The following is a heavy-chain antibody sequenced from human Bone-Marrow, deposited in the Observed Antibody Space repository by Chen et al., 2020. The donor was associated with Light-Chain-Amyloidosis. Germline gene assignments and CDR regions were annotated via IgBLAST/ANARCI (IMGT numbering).Heavy chain of an antibody. Sequence: EVQLEQSGPEVKKPGESLKISCKGSGYTFPNYWIGWVSQMPGKGLEWMGVIYPDDSDDRYSPSFEGQVTISADKSITTAYLQWRSLKASDTAMYYCARRRDGYNFDYWGQGTLVTVSS. CDR2: IYPDDSDD. CDR3: ARRRDGYNFDY. J-gene: IGHJ4*02. V-gene: IGHV5-51*01. D-gene: IGHD5-12*01. CDR1: GYTFPNYW.